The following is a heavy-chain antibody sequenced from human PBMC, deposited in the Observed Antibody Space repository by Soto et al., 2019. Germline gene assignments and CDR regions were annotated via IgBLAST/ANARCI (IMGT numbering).Heavy chain of an antibody. D-gene: IGHD6-19*01. J-gene: IGHJ4*02. CDR2: IWYDGSNK. Sequence: QVQLVESGGGVVQPGRSLRLSCAASGFTFSSYGMHWVRQAPGKGLEWVAVIWYDGSNKYYADSVKGRFTISRDNSKNTLYLQINSLRAEDTAVYYCGRGLNPVSVASILYWGQGTLVTVSS. V-gene: IGHV3-33*01. CDR1: GFTFSSYG. CDR3: GRGLNPVSVASILY.